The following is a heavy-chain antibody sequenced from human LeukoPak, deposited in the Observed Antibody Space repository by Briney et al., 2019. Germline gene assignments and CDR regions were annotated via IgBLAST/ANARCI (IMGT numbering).Heavy chain of an antibody. CDR1: GGSISSYY. CDR2: IYYSGST. V-gene: IGHV4-59*01. D-gene: IGHD2-21*02. J-gene: IGHJ2*01. Sequence: SETLSLTCTVSGGSISSYYWSWIRQPPGKRLEWIGYIYYSGSTNYNPSLKSRVTISVDTSKNQFSLKLSSVTAADTAVYYCASCGGDCYRYWYFDLWGRGTLVTVSS. CDR3: ASCGGDCYRYWYFDL.